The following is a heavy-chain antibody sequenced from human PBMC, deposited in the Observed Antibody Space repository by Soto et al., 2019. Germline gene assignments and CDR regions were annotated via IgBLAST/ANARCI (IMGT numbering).Heavy chain of an antibody. Sequence: EVQLVESGGGLVKPGGSLRLACATSQFAFTTGWMSWVRQAPGKGLEWVGRIKSKTDGGTTDYAAPVKGRFTISREASTPTLFLQMNSLKIEDTAVYYCTTGGNFDYWGQGTLVTVAS. CDR1: QFAFTTGW. CDR3: TTGGNFDY. V-gene: IGHV3-15*01. J-gene: IGHJ4*02. CDR2: IKSKTDGGTT.